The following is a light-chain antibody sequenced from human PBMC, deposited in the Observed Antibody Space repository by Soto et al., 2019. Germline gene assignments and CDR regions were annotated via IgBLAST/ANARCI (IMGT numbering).Light chain of an antibody. CDR2: DAS. J-gene: IGKJ2*01. CDR1: QSVSSY. CDR3: QQRSNWPPEDT. V-gene: IGKV3-11*01. Sequence: EIVLTQSPATLSLSPGERATLSRRASQSVSSYLAWYQQKPGQAPRLLIYDASNSATGIPARFSGSGSVTDFTLTISSLEPEDFAVYYCQQRSNWPPEDTFGQGTKLEIK.